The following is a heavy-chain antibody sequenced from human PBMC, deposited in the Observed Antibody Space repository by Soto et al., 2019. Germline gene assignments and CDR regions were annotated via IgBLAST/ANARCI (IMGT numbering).Heavy chain of an antibody. V-gene: IGHV3-30-3*01. CDR2: ISYDGSNK. Sequence: GGSLRLSCAASGFTFSSYAMHWVRQAPGKGLEWVAVISYDGSNKYYADSVKGRFTISRDNSKNTLYLQMNSLRAEDTAVYYCARDPHTVFGVVISVDYWGQGTLVTVSS. CDR3: ARDPHTVFGVVISVDY. J-gene: IGHJ4*02. D-gene: IGHD3-3*01. CDR1: GFTFSSYA.